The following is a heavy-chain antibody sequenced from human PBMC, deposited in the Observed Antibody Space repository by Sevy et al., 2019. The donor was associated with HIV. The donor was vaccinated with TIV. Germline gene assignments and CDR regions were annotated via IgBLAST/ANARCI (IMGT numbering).Heavy chain of an antibody. Sequence: GGSLRLSCAASGFTFSSYAMHWVRQAPGKGLEWVALISYYGSNKYYADSVKGRFTISRDNSKNTLILQMNSLSAEDMDAYHCARDFGESYYDYGMDVWGQGTTVTVSS. V-gene: IGHV3-30-3*01. J-gene: IGHJ6*02. CDR2: ISYYGSNK. CDR1: GFTFSSYA. D-gene: IGHD3-10*01. CDR3: ARDFGESYYDYGMDV.